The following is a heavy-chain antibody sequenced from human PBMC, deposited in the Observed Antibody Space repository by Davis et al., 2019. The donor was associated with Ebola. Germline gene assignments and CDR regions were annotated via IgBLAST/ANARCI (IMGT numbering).Heavy chain of an antibody. J-gene: IGHJ4*02. Sequence: SVKVSCKASGYTFTRYYIHWVRQAPGQGLEWMGWVIPVFGTTNYAQKFQGRVTLTADESTSTAYMELTNLRSDDTAVYYCAREVGETKLDQWGQGTLVTVSS. CDR3: AREVGETKLDQ. CDR2: VIPVFGTT. D-gene: IGHD1-26*01. V-gene: IGHV1-69*13. CDR1: GYTFTRYY.